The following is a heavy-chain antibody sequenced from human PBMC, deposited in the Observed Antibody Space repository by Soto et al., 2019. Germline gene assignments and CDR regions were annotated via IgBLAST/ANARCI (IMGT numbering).Heavy chain of an antibody. CDR1: GGTFSSYA. Sequence: GASVKVSCKASGGTFSSYAISWVRQAPGQGLEWMGGIIPIFGTANYAQKFQGRVTITADESTSTAYMELSSLRSEDTAVYYCATVYYYDSSGYENYWGQGTLVTVSP. V-gene: IGHV1-69*13. J-gene: IGHJ4*02. CDR2: IIPIFGTA. D-gene: IGHD3-22*01. CDR3: ATVYYYDSSGYENY.